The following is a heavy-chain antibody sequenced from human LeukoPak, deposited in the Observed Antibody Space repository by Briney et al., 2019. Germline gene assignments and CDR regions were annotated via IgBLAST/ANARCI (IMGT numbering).Heavy chain of an antibody. CDR2: IKQDGSEK. CDR1: GFTFSSYW. D-gene: IGHD5-18*01. CDR3: ARNGYSYRYYYYYYYMDV. J-gene: IGHJ6*03. Sequence: GGSLRPSCAASGFTFSSYWMSWVRQAPGKGLEWVANIKQDGSEKYYVDSVKGRFTISRDNAKNSLYLQMNSLRAEDTAVYYCARNGYSYRYYYYYYYMDVWGKGTAVTVSS. V-gene: IGHV3-7*01.